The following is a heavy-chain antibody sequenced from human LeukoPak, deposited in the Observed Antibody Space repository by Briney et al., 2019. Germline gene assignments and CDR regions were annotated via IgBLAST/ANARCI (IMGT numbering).Heavy chain of an antibody. D-gene: IGHD6-19*01. J-gene: IGHJ3*02. Sequence: GESLKISCKDSGFSFTSYWIGWVRQMPGKGLEWMGIIYPGDSDTRYSPSFQGQVTISADKSISTAYLQWSSLKASDTAMYYCARRFTTLAGTGDAFDIWGQGTMVTVSS. CDR3: ARRFTTLAGTGDAFDI. V-gene: IGHV5-51*01. CDR1: GFSFTSYW. CDR2: IYPGDSDT.